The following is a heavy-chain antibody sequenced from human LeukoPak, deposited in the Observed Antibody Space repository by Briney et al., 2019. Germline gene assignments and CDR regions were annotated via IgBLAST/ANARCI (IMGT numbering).Heavy chain of an antibody. CDR2: ISAYNGNT. D-gene: IGHD6-6*01. V-gene: IGHV1-18*01. CDR3: ARERIAARHYYYMDV. J-gene: IGHJ6*03. Sequence: ASVKVSCKASGYTFTSYGVSWVRQAPGQGLEWMGWISAYNGNTNYAQKLQGRVTMTTDTSTSTAYMELRSLRSDDTAVYYCARERIAARHYYYMDVWAKGPRSPSP. CDR1: GYTFTSYG.